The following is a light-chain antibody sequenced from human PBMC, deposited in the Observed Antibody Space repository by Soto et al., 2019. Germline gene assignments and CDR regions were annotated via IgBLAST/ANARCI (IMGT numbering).Light chain of an antibody. CDR2: RAS. Sequence: EIPLTQAPATLPLSPGARATLSCRASQSLSGNYLAWYQQKPGQAPRVLIYRASIRATGISDRFSGSGSGTDFTLTISRLEPEDFAVYYCQHYGASPWTFGQGTKVDIK. CDR1: QSLSGNY. V-gene: IGKV3-20*01. CDR3: QHYGASPWT. J-gene: IGKJ1*01.